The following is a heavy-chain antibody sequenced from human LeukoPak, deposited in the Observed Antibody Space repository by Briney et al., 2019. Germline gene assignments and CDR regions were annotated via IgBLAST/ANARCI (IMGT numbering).Heavy chain of an antibody. Sequence: PGRSLRLSCAASGFTFDDYAMHWVRQAPGKGLEWVSGISWNSGSIGYADSVKGRFTISRDNAKNSLYLQMNSLRAEDTALYYCAKAHSWFSPYFDNWGQGTLVTVSS. V-gene: IGHV3-9*01. CDR2: ISWNSGSI. J-gene: IGHJ4*02. CDR3: AKAHSWFSPYFDN. CDR1: GFTFDDYA. D-gene: IGHD6-13*01.